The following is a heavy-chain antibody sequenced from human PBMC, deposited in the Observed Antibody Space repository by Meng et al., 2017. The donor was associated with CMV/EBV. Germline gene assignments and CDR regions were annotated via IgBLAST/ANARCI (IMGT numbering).Heavy chain of an antibody. CDR2: ISPYNGKR. D-gene: IGHD1-26*01. J-gene: IGHJ4*02. CDR3: ARSLDTWGSPYY. Sequence: ASVKVSCKASGYRFITSDIMWVRQAPGQGLEWMGWISPYNGKRNYAQKIEGRVTLTTDTSTSTAYMELTNLRSDYTAVYYCARSLDTWGSPYYWGQGTLVTVSS. CDR1: GYRFITSD. V-gene: IGHV1-18*01.